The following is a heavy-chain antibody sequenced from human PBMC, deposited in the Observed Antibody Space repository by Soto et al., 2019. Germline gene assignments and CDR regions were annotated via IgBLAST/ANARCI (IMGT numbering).Heavy chain of an antibody. CDR2: IYYSGST. CDR3: ARVGLNLELSGGEGYYFDY. D-gene: IGHD1-7*01. Sequence: QVQLQESGPGLVKPSQTLSLTCTVSGGSISSGGYYWSWIRQHPGKGLEWIGYIYYSGSTYYNPSLKSRVTISVDPSKNPFPLKLSSVTAADTAVYYCARVGLNLELSGGEGYYFDYWGQGTLVTVSS. V-gene: IGHV4-31*03. J-gene: IGHJ4*02. CDR1: GGSISSGGYY.